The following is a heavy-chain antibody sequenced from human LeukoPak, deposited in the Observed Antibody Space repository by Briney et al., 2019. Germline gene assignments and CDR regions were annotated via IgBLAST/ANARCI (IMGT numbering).Heavy chain of an antibody. V-gene: IGHV1-2*02. D-gene: IGHD5-18*01. Sequence: ASVKVSCKASGYTFTGYFIHWVRQAPGQGLEWMGWINPNSGGTNYAQKFQGRVTMTRDTSISTAYMSRLRSDDTAVYYCARDHWFVDTALVFDYWGQGTLVTVSS. J-gene: IGHJ4*02. CDR3: ARDHWFVDTALVFDY. CDR1: GYTFTGYF. CDR2: INPNSGGT.